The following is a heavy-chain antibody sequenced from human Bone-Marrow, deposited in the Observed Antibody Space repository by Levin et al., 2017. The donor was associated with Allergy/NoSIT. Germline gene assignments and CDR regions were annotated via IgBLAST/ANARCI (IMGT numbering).Heavy chain of an antibody. V-gene: IGHV4-59*01. D-gene: IGHD3-10*01. J-gene: IGHJ3*02. Sequence: SETLSLTCTVSGGSISSYYWSWIRQPPGKGLEWIGYIYYSGSTNYNPSLKSRVTISVDTSKNQFSLKLISVTAADTAVYYCARAYYSGSGSLGSAFDIWGQGTMVTVSS. CDR2: IYYSGST. CDR3: ARAYYSGSGSLGSAFDI. CDR1: GGSISSYY.